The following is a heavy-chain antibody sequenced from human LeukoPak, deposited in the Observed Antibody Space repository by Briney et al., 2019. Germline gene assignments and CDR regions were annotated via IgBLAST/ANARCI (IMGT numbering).Heavy chain of an antibody. V-gene: IGHV5-51*01. CDR2: IYPGDSDT. Sequence: GESLKISCKGSGYSFTSYWIGWVRQMPGKGLEWMGIIYPGDSDTRYSPSFQGQVTISADKSISTAYLQWSSLKASDTAMYYCARSGGSSPDYYYYYGMDVWGQGTTVTVSS. D-gene: IGHD6-13*01. CDR3: ARSGGSSPDYYYYYGMDV. CDR1: GYSFTSYW. J-gene: IGHJ6*02.